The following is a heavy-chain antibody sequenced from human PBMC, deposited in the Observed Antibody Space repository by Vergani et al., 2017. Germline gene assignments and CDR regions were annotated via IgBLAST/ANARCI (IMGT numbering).Heavy chain of an antibody. CDR3: AKAARKSSSWYGYYMDV. CDR2: ISGSGGST. J-gene: IGHJ6*03. Sequence: EVQLLESGGGLVQPGGSLRLSCAASGFTFSSYAMSWVRQAPGKGLEWVSAISGSGGSTYYADSVKGRFTISRDNSKNTLYLQMNSLRAEDTAVYYCAKAARKSSSWYGYYMDVWGKGTTVTVSS. D-gene: IGHD6-13*01. V-gene: IGHV3-23*01. CDR1: GFTFSSYA.